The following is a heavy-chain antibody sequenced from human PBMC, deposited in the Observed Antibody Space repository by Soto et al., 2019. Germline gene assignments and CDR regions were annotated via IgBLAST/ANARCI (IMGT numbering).Heavy chain of an antibody. CDR3: AKHEYYDFWSGYFSHYYYMDV. Sequence: SCAASGFTFSSYAMSWVRQAPEKGLEWVSAISGSGGSTYYADSVKGRFTISRDNSKNTLYLQMNSLRAEDTAVYYCAKHEYYDFWSGYFSHYYYMDVWGKGTTVTVSS. CDR1: GFTFSSYA. V-gene: IGHV3-23*01. J-gene: IGHJ6*03. D-gene: IGHD3-3*01. CDR2: ISGSGGST.